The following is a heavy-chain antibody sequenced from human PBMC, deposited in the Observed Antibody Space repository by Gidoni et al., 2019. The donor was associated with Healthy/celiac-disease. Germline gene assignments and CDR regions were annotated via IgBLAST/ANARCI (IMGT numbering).Heavy chain of an antibody. CDR3: ARDPLDTIAGAFDI. J-gene: IGHJ3*02. Sequence: EVQLVESGGGLVQPGGSLRLSCAASGFTFRSYRMNWVRQAPGKGLEWVSYISSSSSTIYYADSVKGRFTISRDNAKNSLYLQMNSLRDEDTAVYYCARDPLDTIAGAFDIWGQGTMVTVSS. D-gene: IGHD3-3*01. CDR2: ISSSSSTI. V-gene: IGHV3-48*02. CDR1: GFTFRSYR.